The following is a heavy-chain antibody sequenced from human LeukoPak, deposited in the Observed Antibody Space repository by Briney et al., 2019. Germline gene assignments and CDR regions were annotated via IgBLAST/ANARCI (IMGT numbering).Heavy chain of an antibody. CDR1: GFTFSNYA. CDR2: ISDSGGSA. Sequence: GGSLRLSCAASGFTFSNYAMNWVRQAPGKGLEWVSFISDSGGSAFYAGSVKGRFTISRDNSKNTLYLQMNSLRVEDTAVYYCAKQYSDFWSASDYWGQGTLVTVSS. D-gene: IGHD3-3*01. J-gene: IGHJ4*02. V-gene: IGHV3-23*01. CDR3: AKQYSDFWSASDY.